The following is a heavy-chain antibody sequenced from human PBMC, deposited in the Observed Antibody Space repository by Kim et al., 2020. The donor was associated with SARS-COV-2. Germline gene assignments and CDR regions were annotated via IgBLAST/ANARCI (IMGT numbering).Heavy chain of an antibody. CDR3: VKRVSSAYYYFDY. Sequence: YADYVKGRFTHSRDNSKNTLYLQMNSLRAEETAVYYCVKRVSSAYYYFDYWGQGTLVTVSS. V-gene: IGHV3-23*01. J-gene: IGHJ4*02. D-gene: IGHD3-22*01.